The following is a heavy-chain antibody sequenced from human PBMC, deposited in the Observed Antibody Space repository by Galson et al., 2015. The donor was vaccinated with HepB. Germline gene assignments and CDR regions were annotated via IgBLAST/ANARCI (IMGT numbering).Heavy chain of an antibody. Sequence: SLRLSCAASGFSFSNYGMHWVRQAPGKGLEWVAFIRYDGSAEHYADSVKDRFAISRDNAKNTLYLQMNSLRPEDTAIYYCAKIMGGATVFENWGQGTLVSVSS. CDR2: IRYDGSAE. D-gene: IGHD1-26*01. CDR1: GFSFSNYG. J-gene: IGHJ4*02. CDR3: AKIMGGATVFEN. V-gene: IGHV3-30*02.